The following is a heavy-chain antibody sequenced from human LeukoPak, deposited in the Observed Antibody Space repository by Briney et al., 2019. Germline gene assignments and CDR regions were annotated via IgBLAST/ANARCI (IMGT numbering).Heavy chain of an antibody. V-gene: IGHV4-61*08. D-gene: IGHD6-19*01. CDR2: IYYSGST. J-gene: IGHJ4*02. CDR3: ARDQEWLGFDY. CDR1: GGSISSGGYS. Sequence: SQTLSLTCAVSGGSISSGGYSWSWIRQPPGTGLEWIGYIYYSGSTNYNPSLKSRVTISVDTSKNQFSLKLSSVTAADTAVYYCARDQEWLGFDYWGQGTLVTVSS.